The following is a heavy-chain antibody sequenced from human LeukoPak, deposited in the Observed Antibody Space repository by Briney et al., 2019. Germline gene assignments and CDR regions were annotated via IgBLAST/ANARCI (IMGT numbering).Heavy chain of an antibody. D-gene: IGHD2-2*01. CDR2: IYYSGST. J-gene: IGHJ6*04. CDR1: GGSVSSGSYY. CDR3: ARDKDIVVVPAAMTWDYYYGMDV. Sequence: SETLSLTCTVSGGSVSSGSYYWRWIRQPPGRGLEWIVYIYYSGSTNYNPSLKSRVTISVDTSKNQFSLKLSSVTAADTAVYYCARDKDIVVVPAAMTWDYYYGMDVWGKGTTVTVSS. V-gene: IGHV4-61*01.